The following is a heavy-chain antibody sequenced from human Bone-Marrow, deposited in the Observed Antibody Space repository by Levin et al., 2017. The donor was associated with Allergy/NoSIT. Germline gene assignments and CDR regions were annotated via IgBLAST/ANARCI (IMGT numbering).Heavy chain of an antibody. CDR2: VYRDGTT. D-gene: IGHD2-15*01. J-gene: IGHJ4*02. CDR3: ARSRCGGSRCDTAFDS. V-gene: IGHV4-4*02. CDR1: GVSIYDDNW. Sequence: SETLSLTCDVSGVSIYDDNWWSWVRQPPGRGLEWLGEVYRDGTTHHSPSLKSRVSLSVDTSKNLVSLQLGSLTAADRALYFCARSRCGGSRCDTAFDSWGQGILVTVSS.